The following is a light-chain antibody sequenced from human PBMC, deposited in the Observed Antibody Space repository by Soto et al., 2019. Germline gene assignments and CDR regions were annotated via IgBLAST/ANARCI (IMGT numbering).Light chain of an antibody. CDR2: AAS. CDR1: QSISSY. J-gene: IGKJ1*01. CDR3: QQSYSTPPWT. V-gene: IGKV1-39*01. Sequence: DIQMTQSPSSLSASVGDRVTITCRASQSISSYLNWYQQKPGKAPKLLIYAASSLQSGVPSRFSGSGSGTDFTLTISSLQPEDFATYYCQQSYSTPPWTFXRGTKVDIK.